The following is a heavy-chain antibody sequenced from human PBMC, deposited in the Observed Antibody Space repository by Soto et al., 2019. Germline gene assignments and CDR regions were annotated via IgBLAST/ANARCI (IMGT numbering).Heavy chain of an antibody. CDR1: VGSFSGYY. CDR3: ARGSRDRSAFDI. V-gene: IGHV4-34*01. CDR2: INHSGTT. J-gene: IGHJ3*02. Sequence: SETLSLTCAVYVGSFSGYYWTWIRQPPGKGLEWIGYINHSGTTNYNPSLKSRVTISVDTSKNQFSLKLSSVTAADTAVYYCARGSRDRSAFDIWGQGTMVTVSS.